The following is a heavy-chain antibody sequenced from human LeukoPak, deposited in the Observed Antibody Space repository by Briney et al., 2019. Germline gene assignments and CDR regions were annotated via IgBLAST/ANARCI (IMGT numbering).Heavy chain of an antibody. CDR1: GFTFDDYA. J-gene: IGHJ3*02. D-gene: IGHD3-22*01. CDR2: ISWNSGSI. V-gene: IGHV3-9*01. CDR3: AKISGYSGTDAFDI. Sequence: GGSLRLSCAASGFTFDDYAMHWVRQAPGKGLEWVSGISWNSGSIGYADSVKGRFTISRDNAKSSLYLQMNSLRAEDTALYYCAKISGYSGTDAFDIWGQGTMVTVSS.